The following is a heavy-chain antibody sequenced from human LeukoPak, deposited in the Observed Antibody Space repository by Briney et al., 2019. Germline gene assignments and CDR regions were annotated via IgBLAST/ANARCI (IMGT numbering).Heavy chain of an antibody. V-gene: IGHV1-2*02. Sequence: ASVKVSCKASGYTFTGYYMHWVRQAPGQGLEWMGWINPNSGGTNYAQKFQGRVTMTRDTSNSTAYMELSRLRSDDTAVYYCARKVGSPIMGIGYWGQGTLVTVSS. D-gene: IGHD3-16*01. CDR1: GYTFTGYY. J-gene: IGHJ4*02. CDR3: ARKVGSPIMGIGY. CDR2: INPNSGGT.